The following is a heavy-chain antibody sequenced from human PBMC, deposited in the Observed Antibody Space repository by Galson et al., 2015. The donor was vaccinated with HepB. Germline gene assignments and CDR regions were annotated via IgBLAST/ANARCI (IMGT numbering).Heavy chain of an antibody. D-gene: IGHD2-2*01. CDR1: GFTFSSYG. CDR2: IWYDGSNK. V-gene: IGHV3-33*01. CDR3: ARDVPAASWFGY. Sequence: SLRLSCAASGFTFSSYGMHWVRQAPGKGLEWVAVIWYDGSNKYYADSVKGRFTISRDNSKNTLYLQMNSLRAEDTAVYYCARDVPAASWFGYWGQGTLVTVSS. J-gene: IGHJ4*02.